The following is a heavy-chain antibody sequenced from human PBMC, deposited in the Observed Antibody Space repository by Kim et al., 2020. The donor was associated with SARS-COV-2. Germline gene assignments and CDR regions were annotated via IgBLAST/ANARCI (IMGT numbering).Heavy chain of an antibody. J-gene: IGHJ6*02. D-gene: IGHD3-3*01. CDR2: ISGDGGST. CDR1: GFTFDDYA. CDR3: AKEFWSGYYSIYYYGMDV. Sequence: GGSLRLSCAASGFTFDDYAMHWVRQAPGKGLEWVSLISGDGGSTYYADSVKGRFTISRDNSKNSLYLQMNSLRTEDTALYYCAKEFWSGYYSIYYYGMDVWGQGATVTVSS. V-gene: IGHV3-43*02.